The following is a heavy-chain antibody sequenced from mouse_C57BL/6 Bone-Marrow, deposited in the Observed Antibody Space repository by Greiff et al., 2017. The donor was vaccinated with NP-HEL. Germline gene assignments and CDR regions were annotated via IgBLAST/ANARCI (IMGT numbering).Heavy chain of an antibody. J-gene: IGHJ4*01. CDR1: GFTFSDAW. CDR3: TRRAYDGYYDYAMDY. D-gene: IGHD2-3*01. CDR2: IRNKANNHET. V-gene: IGHV6-6*01. Sequence: EVKVEESGGGLVQPGGSMKLSCAASGFTFSDAWMDWVRQSPEQGLEWVAEIRNKANNHETYYAESGKGRFTSSSDHSKSSVYLQVNSLRAEDTGIYYCTRRAYDGYYDYAMDYWGQGTSVTVSS.